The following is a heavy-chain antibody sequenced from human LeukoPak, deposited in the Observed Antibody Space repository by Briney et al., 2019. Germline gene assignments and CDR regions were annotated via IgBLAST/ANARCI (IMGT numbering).Heavy chain of an antibody. J-gene: IGHJ4*02. CDR2: INPGGGST. CDR1: GYTFTSYY. Sequence: GASVKVSCKASGYTFTSYYMHWVRQAPGQGLEWMGIINPGGGSTNYAQNFQGRVTMTRDTSTSTVYMELSSLRSEDTAVYYCARDSGSYSGFGYWGQGTLVTVSS. V-gene: IGHV1-46*01. D-gene: IGHD1-26*01. CDR3: ARDSGSYSGFGY.